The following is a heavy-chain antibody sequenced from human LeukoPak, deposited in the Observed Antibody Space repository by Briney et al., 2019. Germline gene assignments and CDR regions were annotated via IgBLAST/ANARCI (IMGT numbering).Heavy chain of an antibody. J-gene: IGHJ4*02. CDR1: GFTFSSYA. D-gene: IGHD3-22*01. Sequence: GGSLRLSCAASGFTFSSYAMTWVRQAPGKGLEWVSAISGSGGSTYYADSVKGRFTISRDNSKNTLYLQMNSLRAEDTAVCYCAKEPSWSLLRGSWDYWGQGTLVTVSS. CDR3: AKEPSWSLLRGSWDY. CDR2: ISGSGGST. V-gene: IGHV3-23*01.